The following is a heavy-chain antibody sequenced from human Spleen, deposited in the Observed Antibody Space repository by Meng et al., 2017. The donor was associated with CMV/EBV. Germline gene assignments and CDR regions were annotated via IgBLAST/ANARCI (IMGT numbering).Heavy chain of an antibody. CDR1: GFFFTGYY. V-gene: IGHV1-2*02. CDR2: INPNSGGT. J-gene: IGHJ6*02. D-gene: IGHD3-9*01. Sequence: ASVKVSCKASGFFFTGYYMHWVRQAPGQGLEWMGWINPNSGGTKYAQKFQGRVTMTRDTSISTAYMELSRLRFDDTAVYYCAREDDWNSFGMDVWGQGTTVTVSS. CDR3: AREDDWNSFGMDV.